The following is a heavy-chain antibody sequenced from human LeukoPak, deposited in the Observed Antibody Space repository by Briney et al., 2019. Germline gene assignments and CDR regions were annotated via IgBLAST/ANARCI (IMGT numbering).Heavy chain of an antibody. Sequence: GGSLRLSCAASGFTFSSYAMSWVRQAPGKGLEWASAISGSGGSTYYADSVKGRFTISRDNSKNTLYLQMNSLRAEDTAVYYCAISRYSGSYPFDYWGQGTLVTVSS. J-gene: IGHJ4*02. CDR2: ISGSGGST. V-gene: IGHV3-23*01. CDR3: AISRYSGSYPFDY. D-gene: IGHD1-26*01. CDR1: GFTFSSYA.